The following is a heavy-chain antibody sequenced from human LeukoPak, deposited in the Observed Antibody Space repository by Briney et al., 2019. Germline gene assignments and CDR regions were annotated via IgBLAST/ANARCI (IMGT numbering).Heavy chain of an antibody. J-gene: IGHJ4*02. CDR1: GGSFSGYY. Sequence: KPSETLSLTCAVYGGSFSGYYWSWIRQPPGKGLEWIGEINHSGSTNYNPSLKSRVTISVDTSKNQFSLKLSSVTAADTAVYYCARAAVAGTSGIDYWGQGTLVTVSS. CDR2: INHSGST. D-gene: IGHD6-19*01. V-gene: IGHV4-34*01. CDR3: ARAAVAGTSGIDY.